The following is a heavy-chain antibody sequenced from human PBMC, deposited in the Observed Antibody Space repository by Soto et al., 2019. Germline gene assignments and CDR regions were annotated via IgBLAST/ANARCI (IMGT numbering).Heavy chain of an antibody. CDR1: GCSIRSYY. V-gene: IGHV4-59*01. CDR2: IYYSGST. Sequence: SETLSLTGPVSGCSIRSYYWSWIRQPPGKGLEWIGYIYYSGSTNYNPSLKSRVTISVDTSKNQFSLKLSSVTAADTAVYYCARDNHYGMDVWGQGTTVPVSS. J-gene: IGHJ6*02. CDR3: ARDNHYGMDV.